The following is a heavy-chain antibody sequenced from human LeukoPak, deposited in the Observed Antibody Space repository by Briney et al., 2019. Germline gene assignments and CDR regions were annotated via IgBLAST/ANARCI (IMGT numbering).Heavy chain of an antibody. J-gene: IGHJ4*02. CDR1: GYTLTELS. CDR3: ARGGGDYGGNPYYFDY. D-gene: IGHD4-23*01. V-gene: IGHV1-24*01. CDR2: FDPEDGET. Sequence: ASVKVSCKVSGYTLTELSMHWVRQAPGKGLEWMGGFDPEDGETIYAQKFQGRVTMTEDTSTDTAYMELSSLRSDDTAVYYCARGGGDYGGNPYYFDYWGQGTLVTVSS.